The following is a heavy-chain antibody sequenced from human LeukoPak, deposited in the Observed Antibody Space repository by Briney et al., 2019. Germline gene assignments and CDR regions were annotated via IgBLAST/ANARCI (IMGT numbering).Heavy chain of an antibody. J-gene: IGHJ6*02. CDR2: INPNSGGT. Sequence: ASVKVSCKASGYTFTGYYMHWVRQAPGQGLEWMGWINPNSGGTNYAQKFQGRVTMTRDTSISTAYMELSRLRSDDTAVYYCARDQVTTNYYYGMDVWGQGTTVTVSS. CDR3: ARDQVTTNYYYGMDV. D-gene: IGHD4-17*01. V-gene: IGHV1-2*02. CDR1: GYTFTGYY.